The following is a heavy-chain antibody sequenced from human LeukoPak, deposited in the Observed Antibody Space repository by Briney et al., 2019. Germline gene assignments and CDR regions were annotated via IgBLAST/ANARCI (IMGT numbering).Heavy chain of an antibody. CDR2: IYYSGST. CDR1: GGSISSSSYY. CDR3: ARRESGYRIDY. V-gene: IGHV4-39*01. J-gene: IGHJ4*02. Sequence: PSETLSLTCTVSGGSISSSSYYWGWIRPPPGKGLEWIGSIYYSGSTYYNPSLKSRVTISVDTSKNQFSLKLSSVTAADTAVYYCARRESGYRIDYWGQGTLVTVSS. D-gene: IGHD3-22*01.